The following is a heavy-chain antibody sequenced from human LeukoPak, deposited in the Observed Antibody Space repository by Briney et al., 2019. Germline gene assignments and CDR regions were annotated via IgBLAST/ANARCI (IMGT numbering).Heavy chain of an antibody. CDR1: GFTFSSYT. CDR3: ATVTKVDFDY. J-gene: IGHJ4*02. Sequence: GGSLRLSCAASGFTFSSYTMYWFRQAPGKGLEWVASVSVEGIGRYFPGSVEGRFTISRDNSKNTVYLQMNNVRIEDPAVYFCATVTKVDFDYWGQGSLVTVSS. CDR2: VSVEGIGR. V-gene: IGHV3-30*04. D-gene: IGHD4-11*01.